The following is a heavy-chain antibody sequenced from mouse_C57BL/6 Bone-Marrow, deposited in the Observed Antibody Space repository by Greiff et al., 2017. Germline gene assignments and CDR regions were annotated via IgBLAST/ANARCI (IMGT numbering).Heavy chain of an antibody. D-gene: IGHD2-5*01. CDR2: IRSKSNNYAT. CDR3: VRQNYSNYEGAMDY. J-gene: IGHJ4*01. V-gene: IGHV10-1*01. CDR1: GFSFNTYA. Sequence: EVKVVESGGGLVQPKGSLKLSCAASGFSFNTYAMNWVRQAPGKGLEWVARIRSKSNNYATYYADSVKDRFTISRDDSESMLYLQMNNLKTEDTAMYYCVRQNYSNYEGAMDYWGQGTSVTVSS.